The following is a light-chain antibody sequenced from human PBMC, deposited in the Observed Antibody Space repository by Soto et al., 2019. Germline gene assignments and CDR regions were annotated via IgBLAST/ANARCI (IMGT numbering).Light chain of an antibody. CDR1: QSISNW. V-gene: IGKV1-5*01. Sequence: DIQMTQSPSSLSASVGDRVTITCRASQSISNWLAWYQQKPGKAPKLLIYDASILESGVPSRFSGSGSGTEFTLTINSLQPDDFATYYCQQCNSYSLTFGQGTKVDIK. J-gene: IGKJ1*01. CDR3: QQCNSYSLT. CDR2: DAS.